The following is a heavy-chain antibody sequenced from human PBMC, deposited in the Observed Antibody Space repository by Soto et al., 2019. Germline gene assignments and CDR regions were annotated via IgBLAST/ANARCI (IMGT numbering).Heavy chain of an antibody. Sequence: GGSLRLSCAASGFTFSSYGMHWVRQAPGKGLEWVAVISYDGSNKYYADSVKGRFTISRDNSKNTLYLQMNSLRAEDTAVYYCAKDWDVLMVYAGYFDYWGQGTLVTVSS. J-gene: IGHJ4*02. CDR3: AKDWDVLMVYAGYFDY. CDR2: ISYDGSNK. CDR1: GFTFSSYG. D-gene: IGHD2-8*01. V-gene: IGHV3-30*18.